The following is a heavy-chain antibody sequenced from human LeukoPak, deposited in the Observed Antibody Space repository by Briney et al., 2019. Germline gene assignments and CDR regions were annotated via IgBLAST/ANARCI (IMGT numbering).Heavy chain of an antibody. CDR3: AREGIFSGGSSNTRGYYYYYGMDV. CDR1: GYTFTSYG. J-gene: IGHJ6*04. D-gene: IGHD2-15*01. V-gene: IGHV1-18*01. CDR2: ISAYNGNT. Sequence: ASVKVSCKASGYTFTSYGISWVRQAPGQGLEWMGWISAYNGNTNYAQKLQGRVTMTTDTSTSTAYMELRSLRSDDTAVYYCAREGIFSGGSSNTRGYYYYYGMDVWGKGTTVTVSS.